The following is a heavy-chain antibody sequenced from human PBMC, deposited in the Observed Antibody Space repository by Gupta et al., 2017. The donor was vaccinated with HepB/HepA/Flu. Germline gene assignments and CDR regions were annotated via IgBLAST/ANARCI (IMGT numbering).Heavy chain of an antibody. CDR1: GFPFRSYG. D-gene: IGHD6-19*01. Sequence: QVQLVESGGGVVQPGRSLRLSCAASGFPFRSYGMHWVRQAPGKGLEWVAVIWYDGSNKFCADSVKGRFTISRDNSKNTLSLQMNSLRAEDTAVYYCATNRYSSGFHAIDYWGQGTLVTVSS. CDR3: ATNRYSSGFHAIDY. V-gene: IGHV3-33*03. J-gene: IGHJ4*02. CDR2: IWYDGSNK.